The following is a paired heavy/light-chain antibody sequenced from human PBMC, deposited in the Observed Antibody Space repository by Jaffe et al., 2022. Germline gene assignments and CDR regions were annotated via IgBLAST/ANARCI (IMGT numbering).Light chain of an antibody. V-gene: IGKV1-16*02. CDR1: QGISNY. CDR2: AAS. Sequence: DIQMTQSPSSLSASVGDRVTITCRASQGISNYLAWFQQKPGKAPKSLIYAASSLQSGVSSKFSGSGYGTDFTLTISSLQPEDFATYYCQQYKSYPETFGGGTKVEIK. CDR3: QQYKSYPET. J-gene: IGKJ4*01.
Heavy chain of an antibody. CDR1: GFTFSSYA. V-gene: IGHV3-23*01. Sequence: EVQVLESGGGLVQPGGSLRLSCAASGFTFSSYAMSWVRQAPGKGLEWVSDISGSGGSTYYADSVKGRFTISRDNSKNTLYLQMNSLRAEDTAVYYCAKKAVYSGYDCIDYWGQGTLVTVSS. J-gene: IGHJ4*02. CDR3: AKKAVYSGYDCIDY. CDR2: ISGSGGST. D-gene: IGHD5-12*01.